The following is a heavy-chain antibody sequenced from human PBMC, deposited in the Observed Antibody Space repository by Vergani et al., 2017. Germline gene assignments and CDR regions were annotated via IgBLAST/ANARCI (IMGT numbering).Heavy chain of an antibody. CDR2: INHSGST. D-gene: IGHD1-20*01. Sequence: QVQLQQWGAGLLKPSETLSLTCAVYGGSFSGYYWSWIRQPPGKGLEWIGEINHSGSTNYNPSLKSRVTISVDTSKNQFSLKLSSVTAADTAVYYCAREPRYNWNLYYFDYWGQGTLVTASS. V-gene: IGHV4-34*01. CDR3: AREPRYNWNLYYFDY. J-gene: IGHJ4*02. CDR1: GGSFSGYY.